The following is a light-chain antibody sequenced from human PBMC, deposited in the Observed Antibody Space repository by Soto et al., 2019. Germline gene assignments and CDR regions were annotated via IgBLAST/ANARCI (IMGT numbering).Light chain of an antibody. CDR2: KAP. CDR1: QSISSS. V-gene: IGKV1-5*03. Sequence: DIQMTQSPSTLSASVGDRVTITCRASQSISSSLAWYQQKPGKVPKLLIYKAPSLESGVPSRFSGSGSGTEFSLTISSVQSDDFETYYCQQYNSYWTFGHGTKVEIK. J-gene: IGKJ1*01. CDR3: QQYNSYWT.